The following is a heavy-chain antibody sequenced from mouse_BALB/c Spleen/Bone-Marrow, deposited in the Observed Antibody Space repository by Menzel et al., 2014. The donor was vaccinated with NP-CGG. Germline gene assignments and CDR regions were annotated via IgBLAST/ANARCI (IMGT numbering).Heavy chain of an antibody. CDR2: INPSTGYT. D-gene: IGHD1-1*01. CDR3: AREYYGSSGYFDV. V-gene: IGHV1-7*01. Sequence: VQLQQSGAELAKPGASVKMSCKASGYNFTSYWMHWVKQRPGQGLEWIGYINPSTGYTEYNQKFKDKATLTADKSSSTAYMQLSSLTSEDSAVYYRAREYYGSSGYFDVWGAGTTVTVSS. CDR1: GYNFTSYW. J-gene: IGHJ1*01.